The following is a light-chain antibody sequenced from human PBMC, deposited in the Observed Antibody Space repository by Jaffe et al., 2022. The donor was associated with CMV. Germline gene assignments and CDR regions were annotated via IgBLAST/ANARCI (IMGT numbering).Light chain of an antibody. CDR3: QQYNSYSPT. J-gene: IGKJ3*01. CDR2: KAS. CDR1: QSISTY. Sequence: DIQMTQSPSTLSASVGDRVTITCRASQSISTYLAWYQQKPGKAPKLLIYKASSLESGVPSRFSGSGSGTEFTLTISSLQPDDFATYYCQQYNSYSPTFGPGTKVDIK. V-gene: IGKV1-5*03.